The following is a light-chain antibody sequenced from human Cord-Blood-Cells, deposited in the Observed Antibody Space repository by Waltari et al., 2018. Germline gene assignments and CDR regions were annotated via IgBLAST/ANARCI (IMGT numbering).Light chain of an antibody. Sequence: QSALTQSASVSGSPGQSITISCTGTSRDVGSYNLVSWYQQHPGKAPKLMIYEGSKRPSGVSNRFSGSKSGNTASLTISGLQAEDEADYYCCSYAGSSTYVVFGGGTKLTVL. CDR1: SRDVGSYNL. CDR3: CSYAGSSTYVV. V-gene: IGLV2-23*01. CDR2: EGS. J-gene: IGLJ2*01.